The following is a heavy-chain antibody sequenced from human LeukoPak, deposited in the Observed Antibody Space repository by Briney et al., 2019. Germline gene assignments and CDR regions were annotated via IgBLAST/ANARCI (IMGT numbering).Heavy chain of an antibody. CDR1: GVSVSSGSYH. CDR3: ARNVVGATSYWYFDL. CDR2: IYYSGST. Sequence: SETLSLTCSVSGVSVSSGSYHWSWIRRPPGKGLEWIGYIYYSGSTKYNPSLKSRVTISLDTSKNQFSLKVISVTAADTAVYYCARNVVGATSYWYFDLWGRGTLVTVSS. V-gene: IGHV4-61*01. J-gene: IGHJ2*01. D-gene: IGHD1-26*01.